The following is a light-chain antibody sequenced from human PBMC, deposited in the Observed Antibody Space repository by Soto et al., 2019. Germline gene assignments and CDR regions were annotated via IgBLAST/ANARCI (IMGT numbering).Light chain of an antibody. CDR2: GAS. V-gene: IGKV3-20*01. CDR1: QSVSSSY. J-gene: IGKJ5*01. CDR3: QQYGSSPT. Sequence: EIVLTQSPGTLSLSPGERATLSCRASQSVSSSYLAWYQQKTGQAPRLLIYGASSRATGIPDSFSGSGSGTDFTLTISRLEPEDFAVYYCQQYGSSPTFGQGTRLEIK.